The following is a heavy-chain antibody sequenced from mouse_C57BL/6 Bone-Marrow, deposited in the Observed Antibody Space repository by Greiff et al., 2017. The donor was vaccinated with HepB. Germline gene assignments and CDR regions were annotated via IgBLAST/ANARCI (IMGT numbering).Heavy chain of an antibody. Sequence: QVQLQQPGAELVRPGSSVKLSCKASGYTFTSYWMDWVKQRPGQGLEWIGNIYPSDSETHYNQKFKDKATLTVDKSSSTAYMQLSSRTSEDSAVYYCASLLWLRRGDWYFDVWGTGTTVTVSS. CDR3: ASLLWLRRGDWYFDV. CDR1: GYTFTSYW. D-gene: IGHD2-9*01. J-gene: IGHJ1*03. V-gene: IGHV1-61*01. CDR2: IYPSDSET.